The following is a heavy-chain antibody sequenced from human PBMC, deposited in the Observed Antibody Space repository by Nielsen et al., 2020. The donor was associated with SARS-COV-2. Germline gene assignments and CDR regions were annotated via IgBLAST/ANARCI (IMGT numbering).Heavy chain of an antibody. D-gene: IGHD6-19*01. CDR2: IKQDGSEK. CDR1: GFTFSSYW. CDR3: AREQSYSSGWYKTDAFDI. Sequence: GESLTISCAASGFTFSSYWMSWVRQAPGKGLEWVANIKQDGSEKYYVDSVKGRFTISRDNAKNSLYLQMNSLRAEDTAVYYCAREQSYSSGWYKTDAFDIWGQGTMVTVSS. V-gene: IGHV3-7*03. J-gene: IGHJ3*02.